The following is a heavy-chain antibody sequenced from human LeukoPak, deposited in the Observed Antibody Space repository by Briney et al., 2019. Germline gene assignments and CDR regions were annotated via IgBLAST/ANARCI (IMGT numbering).Heavy chain of an antibody. J-gene: IGHJ6*03. CDR1: GDSMGSYY. D-gene: IGHD3-22*01. Sequence: PSETLSLTCTVSGDSMGSYYWNWLRQPAGKGLEWIGRIRSDGTTNNNPSLESAVTMSVDTSNNHFSLRLSSVTAADTAVYYCARSTGFYTTYYMDVWGKGTTVTVSS. V-gene: IGHV4-4*07. CDR3: ARSTGFYTTYYMDV. CDR2: IRSDGTT.